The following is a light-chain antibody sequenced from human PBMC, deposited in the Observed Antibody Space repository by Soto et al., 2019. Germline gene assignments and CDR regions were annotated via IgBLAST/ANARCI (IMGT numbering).Light chain of an antibody. CDR3: QQYGRWPLT. Sequence: EIVLTQSPGTLSLPPGERVTLSCRASQALTNISLAWYQQKPGQAPRLLIYDASSRATGIPTRFSGSGSGTEFTLTINKLEPGDYAVYFCQQYGRWPLTFGGGTKVDNK. V-gene: IGKV3-20*01. J-gene: IGKJ4*01. CDR1: QALTNIS. CDR2: DAS.